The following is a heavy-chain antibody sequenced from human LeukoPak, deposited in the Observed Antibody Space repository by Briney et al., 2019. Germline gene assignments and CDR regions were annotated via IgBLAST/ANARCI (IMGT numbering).Heavy chain of an antibody. D-gene: IGHD4-17*01. Sequence: GGSLRLSCAASGFTFRSYAMHWVRQAPGKGLEWVAVISYDGSNKYYADSVKGRFTISRDNSKNTLYLQMNSLRAEDTAVYYCARGPKYSNYGGPFDYWGQGTLVTVSS. J-gene: IGHJ4*02. CDR2: ISYDGSNK. V-gene: IGHV3-30*01. CDR1: GFTFRSYA. CDR3: ARGPKYSNYGGPFDY.